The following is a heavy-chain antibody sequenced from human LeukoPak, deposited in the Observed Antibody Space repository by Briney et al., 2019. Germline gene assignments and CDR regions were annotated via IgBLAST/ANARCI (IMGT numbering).Heavy chain of an antibody. Sequence: GGSLRLSCAASGFTFSSYEMNWVRQAPGKGLEWVSYISSSGSTIYYADSVKGRFTISRDNAENSLYLQMNSLRAEDTAVYYCARDSSGWYYFDYWGQGTLVTISS. CDR2: ISSSGSTI. CDR1: GFTFSSYE. CDR3: ARDSSGWYYFDY. J-gene: IGHJ4*02. V-gene: IGHV3-48*03. D-gene: IGHD6-19*01.